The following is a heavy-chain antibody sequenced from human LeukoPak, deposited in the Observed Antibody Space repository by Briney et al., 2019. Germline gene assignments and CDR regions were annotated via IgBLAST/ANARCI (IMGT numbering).Heavy chain of an antibody. CDR1: GGIFNGYY. D-gene: IGHD1-1*01. CDR3: ARGRFGNPLQLQPRRPFDM. V-gene: IGHV4-34*01. J-gene: IGHJ3*02. Sequence: SETLSLTCAVYGGIFNGYYWSWIRQPPGKGLEWIGEINRSGTTNYNPTLKSRVTISVDTSKSQVSLKLTSVTAADTAVFYCARGRFGNPLQLQPRRPFDMWGQGAVVTISS. CDR2: INRSGTT.